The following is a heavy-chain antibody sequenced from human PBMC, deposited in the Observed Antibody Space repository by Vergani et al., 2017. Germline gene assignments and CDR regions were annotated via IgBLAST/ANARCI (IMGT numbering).Heavy chain of an antibody. CDR3: ASKRGACRAAYCHSYDF. D-gene: IGHD2-15*01. Sequence: QVQLQESGPGLVKPSQTLSLTCTVSGDSVISTDYHCGWIRQPPGKGLEWIGSMDYSGSTSYNPSLESRISISFETPKNHFSLRLTSVTAADTAVYYCASKRGACRAAYCHSYDFWGPGTLVGVSS. V-gene: IGHV4-39*01. CDR1: GDSVISTDYH. J-gene: IGHJ4*02. CDR2: MDYSGST.